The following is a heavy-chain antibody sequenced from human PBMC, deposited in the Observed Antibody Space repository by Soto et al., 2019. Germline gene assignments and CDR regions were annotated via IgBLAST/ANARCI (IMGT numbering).Heavy chain of an antibody. CDR3: SKESSSGDYRTADY. CDR2: TTYDERNT. D-gene: IGHD3-22*01. Sequence: QEQLVETGGGVVQPGTSLRLSCAASGFTLSCCGMHWVRQAPGKGLEWVAVTTYDERNTHYADSVKGRFTISRDKSKNTGDLRMNSLTVEDTGIYYCSKESSSGDYRTADYWGHGTLVFVST. J-gene: IGHJ4*01. V-gene: IGHV3-30*18. CDR1: GFTLSCCG.